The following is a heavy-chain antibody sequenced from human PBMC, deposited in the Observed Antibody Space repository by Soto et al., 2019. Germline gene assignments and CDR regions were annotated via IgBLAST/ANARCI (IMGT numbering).Heavy chain of an antibody. Sequence: GGSVRLSXAASGFTFSSYGMHWVRQAPGKGLEWVAVISYDGSNKYYADSVKGRFTISRDNSKNTLYLQMNSLRAEDTAVYYCAKDHYGGNSGDYWGQGTLVTVSS. V-gene: IGHV3-30*18. J-gene: IGHJ4*02. CDR2: ISYDGSNK. D-gene: IGHD4-17*01. CDR3: AKDHYGGNSGDY. CDR1: GFTFSSYG.